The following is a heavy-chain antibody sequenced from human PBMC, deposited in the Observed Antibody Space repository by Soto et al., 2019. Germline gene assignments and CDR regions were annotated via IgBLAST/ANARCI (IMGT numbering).Heavy chain of an antibody. V-gene: IGHV4-31*03. J-gene: IGHJ4*02. D-gene: IGHD3-22*01. CDR3: ARGAIVVITSPLFDY. CDR1: GASITSAEYY. CDR2: IHYTGSS. Sequence: QVQLQESGPGLVKPSQTLSLTCTVSGASITSAEYYWSWVRQHPGKGLEWLAYIHYTGSSYYNPSLKSRLTISIDPSKSQFSLKLNSVTAADTAVYYCARGAIVVITSPLFDYWGQGTLVTVSS.